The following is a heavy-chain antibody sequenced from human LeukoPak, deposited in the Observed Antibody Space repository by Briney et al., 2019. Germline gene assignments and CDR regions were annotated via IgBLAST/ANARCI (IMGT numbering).Heavy chain of an antibody. J-gene: IGHJ2*01. V-gene: IGHV3-23*01. CDR1: GCTFTTYA. CDR2: ICGSGGST. D-gene: IGHD3-22*01. Sequence: RGAVPHTLPGTGCTFTTYAMNELGPPPSRGLAGVGVICGSGGSTYYADSVKGRFTISRDNSKNTLYLEVNSLRAEDTAVYYCATAFYFDSSGPYWYFDFWGRGTLVTVSS. CDR3: ATAFYFDSSGPYWYFDF.